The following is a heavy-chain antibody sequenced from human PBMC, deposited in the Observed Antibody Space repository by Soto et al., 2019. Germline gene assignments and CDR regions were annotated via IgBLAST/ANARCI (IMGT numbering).Heavy chain of an antibody. CDR2: MNPNSGNT. J-gene: IGHJ4*02. V-gene: IGHV1-8*01. CDR3: ARVNRDYDYIWGSYRDTYYFDY. D-gene: IGHD3-16*02. Sequence: GASVKVSCKASGYTFTSYDINWVRQATGQGLEWMGWMNPNSGNTGYAQKFQGGVTMTRNTSISTAYMELSSLRSEDTAVYYCARVNRDYDYIWGSYRDTYYFDYWGQGTLVTVSS. CDR1: GYTFTSYD.